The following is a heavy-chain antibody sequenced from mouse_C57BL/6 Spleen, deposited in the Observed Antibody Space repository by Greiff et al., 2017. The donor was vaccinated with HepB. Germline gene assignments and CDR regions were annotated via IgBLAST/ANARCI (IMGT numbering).Heavy chain of an antibody. V-gene: IGHV1-52*01. CDR1: GYTFTSYW. J-gene: IGHJ3*01. D-gene: IGHD2-10*02. Sequence: QVQLQQPGAELVRPGSSVKLSCKASGYTFTSYWMHWVKQRPIQGLEWIGNIDPSDSETHYNQKFKDKATLTVDKSSSTAYMQLSSLTSEDSAVYYCARGHALEGPWFADWGQGTLVTVSA. CDR2: IDPSDSET. CDR3: ARGHALEGPWFAD.